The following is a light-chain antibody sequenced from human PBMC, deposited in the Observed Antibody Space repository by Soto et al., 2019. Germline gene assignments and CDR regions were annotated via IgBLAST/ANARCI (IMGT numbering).Light chain of an antibody. CDR3: QHYDNWPWT. V-gene: IGKV3-15*01. Sequence: VKTPDPARVCVYRRARGTLSCWASQSVSIKLAWYQQKPGQAPRLLIYDTSTRATGIPARFSGSGSGTNFTHTISIRQSEIFAVYFCQHYDNWPWTFGQGTKVDIK. CDR2: DTS. CDR1: QSVSIK. J-gene: IGKJ1*01.